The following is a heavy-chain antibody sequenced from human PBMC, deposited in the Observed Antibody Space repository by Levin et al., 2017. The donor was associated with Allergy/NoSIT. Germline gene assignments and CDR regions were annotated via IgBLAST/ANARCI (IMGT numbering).Heavy chain of an antibody. J-gene: IGHJ4*02. D-gene: IGHD4-17*01. Sequence: GGSLRLSCAASGFTVTSNHMSWVRQAPGKGLEWVSGTYSGAGVFYADSVKGRFTISTDNSKNTLYLQMNGLRAEDTAVYYCARLIRDYGDYKGYYFGYWGQGTLVTVSP. CDR1: GFTVTSNH. CDR2: TYSGAGV. CDR3: ARLIRDYGDYKGYYFGY. V-gene: IGHV3-53*01.